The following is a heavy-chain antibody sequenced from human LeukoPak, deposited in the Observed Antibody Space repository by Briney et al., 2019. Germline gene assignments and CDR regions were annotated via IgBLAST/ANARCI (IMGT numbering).Heavy chain of an antibody. CDR3: ATGGDLPGYSSRRRDLAY. CDR1: GYTFTDYY. Sequence: RASVKVSCKASGYTFTDYYIHWVQQAPGKGLEWMGLIDPEDDETIYAEKFQGRVTMTADTSTDTAYMRLSSLTSEDTAVYFCATGGDLPGYSSRRRDLAYWGQGTLVTVSS. J-gene: IGHJ4*02. D-gene: IGHD6-13*01. CDR2: IDPEDDET. V-gene: IGHV1-69-2*01.